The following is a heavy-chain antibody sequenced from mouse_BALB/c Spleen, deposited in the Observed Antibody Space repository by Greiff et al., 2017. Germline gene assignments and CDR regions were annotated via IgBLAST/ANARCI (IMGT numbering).Heavy chain of an antibody. D-gene: IGHD2-1*01. Sequence: EVKLMESGGGLVQPGGSRKLSCAASGFTFSSFGMHWVRQAPEKGLEWVAYISSGSSTIYYADTVKGRFTISRDNPKNTLFLQMTSLRSEDTAMYDCGREYGNYPYAMDDWGQGTSVTVSS. CDR3: GREYGNYPYAMDD. V-gene: IGHV5-17*02. CDR2: ISSGSSTI. J-gene: IGHJ4*01. CDR1: GFTFSSFG.